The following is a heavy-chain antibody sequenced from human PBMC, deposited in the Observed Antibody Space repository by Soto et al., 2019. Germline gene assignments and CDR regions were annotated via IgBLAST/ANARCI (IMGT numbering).Heavy chain of an antibody. Sequence: GGSLRLSCAASGFPCGSYDMTWVRQAPGKGLEWVSTILVDGRTFYVDSVKGRFTISRDNSRNTVYLQMNSLTAGDTALYYCAKATATGGGAFDFCGQGTMVTV. J-gene: IGHJ3*01. CDR3: AKATATGGGAFDF. D-gene: IGHD2-8*02. CDR2: ILVDGRT. V-gene: IGHV3-23*01. CDR1: GFPCGSYD.